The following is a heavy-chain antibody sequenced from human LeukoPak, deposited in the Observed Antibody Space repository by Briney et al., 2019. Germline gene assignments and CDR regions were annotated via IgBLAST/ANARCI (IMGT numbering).Heavy chain of an antibody. J-gene: IGHJ6*02. Sequence: VGSLRLSCAASGFTFSSYAMSWVRQAPGKGLEWVSAISGSGGSTYYADSVKGRFTISRDNSKNTLYLQMNSLRAEDTAVYYCAKATGVYYYYYGMDVWGQGTTVTVSS. CDR1: GFTFSSYA. V-gene: IGHV3-23*01. D-gene: IGHD1-14*01. CDR2: ISGSGGST. CDR3: AKATGVYYYYYGMDV.